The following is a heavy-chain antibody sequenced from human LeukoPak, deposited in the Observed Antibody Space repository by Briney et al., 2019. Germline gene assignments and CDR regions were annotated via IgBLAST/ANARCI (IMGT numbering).Heavy chain of an antibody. D-gene: IGHD2-15*01. V-gene: IGHV4-59*01. CDR1: GGSISSYY. Sequence: SETLSLTCTVSGGSISSYYWSWIRQPPGKGLEWIGNIYCSGSTNYNPSLKSRVTISGDTSKNQFSLKLSSVTAVDTAVYYCARSPPSNGWAFDIWGQGTMVTVSS. CDR3: ARSPPSNGWAFDI. J-gene: IGHJ3*02. CDR2: IYCSGST.